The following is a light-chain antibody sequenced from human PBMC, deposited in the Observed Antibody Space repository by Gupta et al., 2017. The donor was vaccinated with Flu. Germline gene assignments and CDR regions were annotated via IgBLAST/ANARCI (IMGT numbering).Light chain of an antibody. V-gene: IGLV1-40*01. J-gene: IGLJ2*01. CDR3: QSYDSSLSGSDVV. Sequence: APKLLIYGNNNRPSGVSDRFSGSNSGTSASLAIPGLQAADEAAFSCQSYDSSLSGSDVVFGGGTKLTVL. CDR2: GNN.